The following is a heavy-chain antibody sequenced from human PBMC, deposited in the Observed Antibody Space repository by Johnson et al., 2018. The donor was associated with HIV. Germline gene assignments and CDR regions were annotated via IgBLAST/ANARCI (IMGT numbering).Heavy chain of an antibody. J-gene: IGHJ3*02. D-gene: IGHD1-7*01. V-gene: IGHV3-20*04. Sequence: VQLVESGGGVVRPGGSLRLSCAASGFTFEDYGMNWVRQAPGMGLVWVSRINSDGSSTSYADSVKGRFTISRDNAKNTLYLQMNSLRPEDTALYYCAKEMTVGTTTAFDIWGQGTMVTVSS. CDR1: GFTFEDYG. CDR3: AKEMTVGTTTAFDI. CDR2: INSDGSST.